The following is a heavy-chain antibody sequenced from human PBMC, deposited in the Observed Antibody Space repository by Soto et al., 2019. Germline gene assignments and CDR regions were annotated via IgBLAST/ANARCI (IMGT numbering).Heavy chain of an antibody. V-gene: IGHV4-38-2*02. Sequence: SETLSLTCAVSGYSISSGDYWGWIRQPPGKGLEWVASIFHNGNNYYNPSLKSRGTISVDTSKNQVSLKLSSVTAADTAVYYCARDLRGNYKSDFDYWGQGSLVTVSS. D-gene: IGHD1-26*01. J-gene: IGHJ4*02. CDR2: IFHNGNN. CDR3: ARDLRGNYKSDFDY. CDR1: GYSISSGDY.